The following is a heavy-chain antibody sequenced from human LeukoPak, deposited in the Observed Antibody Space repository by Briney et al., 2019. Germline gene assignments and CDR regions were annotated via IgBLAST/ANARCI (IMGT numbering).Heavy chain of an antibody. D-gene: IGHD3-22*01. CDR1: GFIFNNYG. CDR3: AKGGSGYFLDL. Sequence: GGSLRLSCAASGFIFNNYGLSWVRQAPGKGLEWVSAISNDVGGTTYADFVKGRFTISRDNSKNTVFLQMSSLRAEDTALYYCAKGGSGYFLDLWGQGTLVTVSS. V-gene: IGHV3-23*01. CDR2: ISNDVGGT. J-gene: IGHJ5*02.